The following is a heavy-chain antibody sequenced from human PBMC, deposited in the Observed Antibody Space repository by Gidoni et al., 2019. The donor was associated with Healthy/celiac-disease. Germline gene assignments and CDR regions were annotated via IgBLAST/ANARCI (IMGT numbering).Heavy chain of an antibody. CDR2: LKSDGSST. J-gene: IGHJ3*02. Sequence: EVQLVESGGGLVQPVGSLRLSCAASGFTFTNYWIHWGRQAPGKGLVWVSRLKSDGSSTSYADSVKGRFTISRDNAKNTLYLQMNSLRAEYTAVYYCVRGGTYSCDAFDMWGQGTMVTVSS. D-gene: IGHD1-26*01. CDR3: VRGGTYSCDAFDM. V-gene: IGHV3-74*01. CDR1: GFTFTNYW.